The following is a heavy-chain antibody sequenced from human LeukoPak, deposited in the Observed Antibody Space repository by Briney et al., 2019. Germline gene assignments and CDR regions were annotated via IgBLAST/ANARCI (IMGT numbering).Heavy chain of an antibody. CDR3: TRDPMSGVWEYTPDS. D-gene: IGHD3-16*01. V-gene: IGHV3-33*01. CDR1: GVIFNSYA. CDR2: VWKDGDKK. Sequence: GGSLRLSCAASGVIFNSYAMHWVRQAPGRGLEWVALVWKDGDKKFYADSVKGRFTISRDNSKDTLDLQMNSLRAEDTAIYYCTRDPMSGVWEYTPDSLGQGTLSPSPQ. J-gene: IGHJ4*02.